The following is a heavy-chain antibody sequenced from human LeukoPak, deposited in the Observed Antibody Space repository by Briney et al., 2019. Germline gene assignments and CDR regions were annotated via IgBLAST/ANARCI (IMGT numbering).Heavy chain of an antibody. CDR3: ARVLRGVTFDAFDI. CDR1: GGSISSGSYY. D-gene: IGHD3-10*01. CDR2: IYTSGST. V-gene: IGHV4-61*02. Sequence: SQTLSLTCTVSGGSISSGSYYWSWIRQPAGKGLEWIGRIYTSGSTNYNPSLKSRVTISIDTSKSQFSLKLSSVTAADTAVYYCARVLRGVTFDAFDIWGQGTMVTVSS. J-gene: IGHJ3*02.